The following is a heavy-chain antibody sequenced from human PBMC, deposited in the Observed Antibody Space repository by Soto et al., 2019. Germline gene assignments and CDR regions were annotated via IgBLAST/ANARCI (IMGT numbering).Heavy chain of an antibody. CDR1: GFTFSSYG. J-gene: IGHJ3*02. CDR2: ISDDGSNK. Sequence: QVQLVESGGGVVQPGRSLRLSCAASGFTFSSYGMYWVRQAPGKGLEWVAVISDDGSNKYYADSVKGRFTISRDNSKNTLYLQMNNLRVEDTAVYYCAKDQTHDFDIWGQGTVVTVSS. CDR3: AKDQTHDFDI. V-gene: IGHV3-30*18.